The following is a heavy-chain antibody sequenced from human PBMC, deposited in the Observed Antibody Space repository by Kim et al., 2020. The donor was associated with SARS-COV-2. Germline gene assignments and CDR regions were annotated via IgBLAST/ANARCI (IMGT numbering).Heavy chain of an antibody. CDR3: ARAGRMVYAGVFDY. Sequence: NPSLKSRVTISVDKSKNQFSLKLSSVTAADTAVYYCARAGRMVYAGVFDYWGQGTLVTVSS. D-gene: IGHD2-8*01. V-gene: IGHV4-4*02. J-gene: IGHJ4*02.